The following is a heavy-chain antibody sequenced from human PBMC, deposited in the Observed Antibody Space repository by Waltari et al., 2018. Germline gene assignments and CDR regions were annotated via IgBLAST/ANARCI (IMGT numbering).Heavy chain of an antibody. D-gene: IGHD4-17*01. J-gene: IGHJ4*02. CDR2: INSNSGGT. CDR1: GGTFSSYA. V-gene: IGHV1-2*06. CDR3: ARVPRLHLRSYGDYGFDY. Sequence: QVQLVQSGAEVKKPGSSVKVSCKASGGTFSSYAISWVRQDPGQGLEWMGRINSNSGGTNYAQKFQGRVTMNRDTSISTAYMELSRLRSDDTAVYYCARVPRLHLRSYGDYGFDYWGQGTLVTVSS.